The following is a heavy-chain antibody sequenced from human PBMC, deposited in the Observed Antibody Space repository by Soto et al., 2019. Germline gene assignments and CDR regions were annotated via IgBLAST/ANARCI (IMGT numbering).Heavy chain of an antibody. CDR3: AKGKSNIVVVVAATGDAFDI. CDR1: GVTFSSYA. Sequence: PGGSLRLSCAASGVTFSSYAMSWVRQAPGKGLEWVSAISGSGGSTYYADSVKGRFTISRDNSKNTLYLQMNSLRAEDTAVYYCAKGKSNIVVVVAATGDAFDIWGQGTMVTVSS. J-gene: IGHJ3*02. D-gene: IGHD2-15*01. V-gene: IGHV3-23*01. CDR2: ISGSGGST.